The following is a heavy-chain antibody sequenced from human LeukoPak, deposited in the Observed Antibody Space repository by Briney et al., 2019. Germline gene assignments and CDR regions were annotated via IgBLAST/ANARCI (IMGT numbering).Heavy chain of an antibody. D-gene: IGHD6-19*01. CDR2: ITVSGGAT. Sequence: GGSLGLSCAASGFIFSRYAMSWVRQAPGKGLEWVSGITVSGGATYYADSVKGRFTISRDNSKNTLHLEMNSLRAEDTAVYYCAKGYSSGWDLSFDIWGQGTMVTVSS. CDR3: AKGYSSGWDLSFDI. J-gene: IGHJ3*02. CDR1: GFIFSRYA. V-gene: IGHV3-23*01.